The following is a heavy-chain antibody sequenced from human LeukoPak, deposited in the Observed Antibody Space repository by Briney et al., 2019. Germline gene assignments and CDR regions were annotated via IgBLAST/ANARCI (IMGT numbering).Heavy chain of an antibody. CDR3: ARDQGYYYDSSGYAFDI. Sequence: SETLSLTCTVSGGSIGSHYWSWIRQPPGKGLEWIGYIYYSGSTNYNPSLKSRVTISVDTSKNQFSLKLSSVTAADTAVYYCARDQGYYYDSSGYAFDIWGQGTMVTVSS. D-gene: IGHD3-22*01. J-gene: IGHJ3*02. CDR2: IYYSGST. CDR1: GGSIGSHY. V-gene: IGHV4-59*11.